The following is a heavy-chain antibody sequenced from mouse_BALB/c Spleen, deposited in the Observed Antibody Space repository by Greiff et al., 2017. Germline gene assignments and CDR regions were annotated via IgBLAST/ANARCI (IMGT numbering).Heavy chain of an antibody. CDR3: TRHGDSRYFDY. CDR2: ISSGGSYT. CDR1: GFTFSSYN. Sequence: EVKLVESGGGLVKPGGSLKLSCAASGFTFSSYNMSWVRQTPEKRLEWVANISSGGSYTYYPDSVKGRFTISRDNAKNTLYLQMSSLKSEDTAIYYWTRHGDSRYFDYWGQGTTLTVSS. V-gene: IGHV5-6-4*01. J-gene: IGHJ2*01. D-gene: IGHD3-3*01.